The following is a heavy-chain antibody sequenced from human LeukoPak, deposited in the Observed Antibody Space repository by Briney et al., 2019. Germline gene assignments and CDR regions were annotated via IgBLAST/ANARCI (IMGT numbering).Heavy chain of an antibody. CDR1: GGSISSYY. D-gene: IGHD4-17*01. CDR2: IYYSGST. V-gene: IGHV4-59*08. J-gene: IGHJ6*02. Sequence: SETLSLTCTVSGGSISSYYWSWIRQPPAKGLEWIGYIYYSGSTNYNPSLKSRVTISVDTSKKQFSLNLSSVTAADTAVYYCARHVSGDYAWLDVWGQGTTVTVSS. CDR3: ARHVSGDYAWLDV.